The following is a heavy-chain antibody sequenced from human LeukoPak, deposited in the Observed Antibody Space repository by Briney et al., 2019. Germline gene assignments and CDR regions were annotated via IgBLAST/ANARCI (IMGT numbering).Heavy chain of an antibody. CDR2: INTDGSST. CDR1: RFTLSSYW. Sequence: AGGSLRLSCAASRFTLSSYWMHWVPQAPGKGLVWVSRINTDGSSTNYADSVKGRFTISRDNAMNTLYLQMNNLRAEDTAVYYCASRTGVYWGQGTLVSVSS. D-gene: IGHD1-14*01. CDR3: ASRTGVY. V-gene: IGHV3-74*01. J-gene: IGHJ4*02.